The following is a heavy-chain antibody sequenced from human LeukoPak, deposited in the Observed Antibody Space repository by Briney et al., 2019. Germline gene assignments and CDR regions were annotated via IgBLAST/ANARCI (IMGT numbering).Heavy chain of an antibody. V-gene: IGHV3-21*01. CDR2: ISSRSSYI. CDR1: GFTFSSYS. J-gene: IGHJ4*02. CDR3: ARDDFGGDFDF. D-gene: IGHD4-23*01. Sequence: PGGSLRLSCTASGFTFSSYSMSWLRQTPGKGLEWVTSISSRSSYIYYGDSVKGRFTISRDNAKSSLFLQMNSLRAEDTAIYYCARDDFGGDFDFWGQGTLVTVSS.